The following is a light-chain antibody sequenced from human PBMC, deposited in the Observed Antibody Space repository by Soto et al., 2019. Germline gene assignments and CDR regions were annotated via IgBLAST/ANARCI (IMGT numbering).Light chain of an antibody. J-gene: IGLJ1*01. CDR3: AAWDDSLNGFFV. V-gene: IGLV1-44*01. Sequence: QAVVTQPPSASGTPGQRVSISCSGGSSNIGINTVNWYQQLPGAAPKLLIYRNDQRPSGVPDRFSGSRSGTSASLAIDGLQSEDEADYFCAAWDDSLNGFFVFGTGTKVTVL. CDR1: SSNIGINT. CDR2: RND.